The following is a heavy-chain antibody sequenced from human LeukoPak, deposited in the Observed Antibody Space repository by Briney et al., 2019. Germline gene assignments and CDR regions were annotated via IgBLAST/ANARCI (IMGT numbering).Heavy chain of an antibody. D-gene: IGHD3-22*01. CDR2: IWYDGSNK. J-gene: IGHJ4*02. CDR1: GFTFSSYG. CDR3: ARDPSYYYDSSGYPDY. Sequence: GESLRLSCAASGFTFSSYGMHWVRQAPGKGLEWVAVIWYDGSNKYYADSVKGRFTISRDNSKNTLYLQMNSLRAEDTAVCYCARDPSYYYDSSGYPDYWGQGTLVTVSS. V-gene: IGHV3-33*01.